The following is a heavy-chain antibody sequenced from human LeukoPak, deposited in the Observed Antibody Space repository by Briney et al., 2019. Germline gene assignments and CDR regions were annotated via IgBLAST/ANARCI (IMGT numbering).Heavy chain of an antibody. Sequence: KPSETLSLTCTVSGGSISSYYWSWIRQPAGKGLEWIGCIYTSGSTNYNPSLKSRVTMSVDTSKNQFSLKLSSVTAADTAVYYCARNRNSNYPSVYFDYWGQGTLVTVSS. V-gene: IGHV4-4*07. CDR1: GGSISSYY. D-gene: IGHD4-11*01. J-gene: IGHJ4*02. CDR2: IYTSGST. CDR3: ARNRNSNYPSVYFDY.